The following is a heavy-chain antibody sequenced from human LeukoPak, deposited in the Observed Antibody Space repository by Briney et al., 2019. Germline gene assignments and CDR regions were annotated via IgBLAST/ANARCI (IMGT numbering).Heavy chain of an antibody. J-gene: IGHJ4*02. D-gene: IGHD4-17*01. CDR1: GGSISSGGYS. CDR3: ARGPDYGDVYYFDY. CDR2: IYHSGST. V-gene: IGHV4-30-2*01. Sequence: SETLSLTCAVSGGSISSGGYSWSWIRQPPGKGLEWIGYIYHSGSTYYNPSLKSRVTISVDRSKNQFSLKLSSVTAADTAVYYCARGPDYGDVYYFDYWGQGTLVTVSS.